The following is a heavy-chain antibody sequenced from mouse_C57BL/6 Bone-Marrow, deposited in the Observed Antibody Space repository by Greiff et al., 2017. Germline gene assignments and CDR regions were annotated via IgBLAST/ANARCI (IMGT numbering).Heavy chain of an antibody. CDR2: INPGSGGT. V-gene: IGHV1-54*01. D-gene: IGHD4-1*01. Sequence: QVQLQQSGAELVRPGTSVKVSCKASGYAFTNSLIEWVKQRPGQGLEWIGVINPGSGGTNYNGKFKGKATLTADKSSSTAYMQLGSLTSEHSAVYFCARPNWDALYFDYWGQGTTLTVSS. J-gene: IGHJ2*01. CDR3: ARPNWDALYFDY. CDR1: GYAFTNSL.